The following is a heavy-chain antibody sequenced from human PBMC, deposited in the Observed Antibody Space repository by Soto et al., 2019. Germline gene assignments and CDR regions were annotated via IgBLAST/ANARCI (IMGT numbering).Heavy chain of an antibody. Sequence: GASVKVSCKASGYTFTSYDIHWVRQATGHGLEWMGWMNPTSANTGYAQKFQGRLTMTRDTSISTAYMELSSLRSEDTAVYYCAREFRAAYEAMDVWGQGTTVTVSS. J-gene: IGHJ6*02. CDR2: MNPTSANT. CDR3: AREFRAAYEAMDV. CDR1: GYTFTSYD. V-gene: IGHV1-8*01. D-gene: IGHD2-8*01.